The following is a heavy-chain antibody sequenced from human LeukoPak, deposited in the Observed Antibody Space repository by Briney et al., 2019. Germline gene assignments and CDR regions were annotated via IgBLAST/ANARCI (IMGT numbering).Heavy chain of an antibody. Sequence: GRSLRLSCAASGFTFHDYAMHWVRQTPGKGLEWVSGISWNGGTIDYADSVKGRFTISRDNAKNSLYLQMNSLRPEDMALYYCAKGPTYRSSSLFDYWGQGILVAVSS. V-gene: IGHV3-9*03. J-gene: IGHJ4*02. D-gene: IGHD6-6*01. CDR3: AKGPTYRSSSLFDY. CDR1: GFTFHDYA. CDR2: ISWNGGTI.